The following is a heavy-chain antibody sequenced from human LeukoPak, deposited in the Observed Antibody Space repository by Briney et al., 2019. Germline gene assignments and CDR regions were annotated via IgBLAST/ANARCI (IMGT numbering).Heavy chain of an antibody. V-gene: IGHV3-7*01. Sequence: GESLRLSCAASGFTFGSYWMSWVRQAPGKGLEWVANIKQDGSESYYVDSVKGRFTISRDNAKNSLYLQMNSLRAEDTAVYYCARLLQLWGQGTLVTVSS. CDR1: GFTFGSYW. D-gene: IGHD5-18*01. J-gene: IGHJ4*02. CDR2: IKQDGSES. CDR3: ARLLQL.